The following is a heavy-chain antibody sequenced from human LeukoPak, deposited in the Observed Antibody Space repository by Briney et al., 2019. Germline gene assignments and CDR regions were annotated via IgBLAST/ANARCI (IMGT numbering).Heavy chain of an antibody. J-gene: IGHJ4*02. Sequence: ASVKVSCKASGYTFTGYYMHWVRQAPGQGLEWMGWINPNSGGTNYAQKFQGRVTMTRNTSINTAYMELSRLRSDDTAVYYCARGLRGSPAFDYWGRRTLVTVSS. CDR3: ARGLRGSPAFDY. CDR2: INPNSGGT. CDR1: GYTFTGYY. V-gene: IGHV1-2*02. D-gene: IGHD2-2*01.